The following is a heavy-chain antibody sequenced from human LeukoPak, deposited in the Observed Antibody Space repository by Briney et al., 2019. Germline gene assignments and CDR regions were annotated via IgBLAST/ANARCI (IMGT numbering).Heavy chain of an antibody. J-gene: IGHJ4*02. CDR2: ISSSSSYI. D-gene: IGHD4-17*01. Sequence: GGSLRLSCAASGFIFSYYSMNWVRQAPGKGLEWVSSISSSSSYIYYADSVKGRFTISRDNAKNSLYLQMNSLRAEDTAVYYCARETYGDSEYYFDYWGQGTLVTVSS. V-gene: IGHV3-21*01. CDR1: GFIFSYYS. CDR3: ARETYGDSEYYFDY.